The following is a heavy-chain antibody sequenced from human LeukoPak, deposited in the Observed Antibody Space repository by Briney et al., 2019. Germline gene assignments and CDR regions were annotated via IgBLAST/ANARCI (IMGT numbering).Heavy chain of an antibody. CDR3: ARYYGSGSYHATSFDY. J-gene: IGHJ4*02. CDR1: GGSFSSYY. CDR2: SNHSGST. Sequence: PSETLSLTCAVYGGSFSSYYWSSIRQPPGKGLEWIGESNHSGSTNYNPSLKSRVTISVDTSKNQFSLKLSSVTAADTAVYYCARYYGSGSYHATSFDYWGQGTLVTVSS. V-gene: IGHV4-34*01. D-gene: IGHD3-10*01.